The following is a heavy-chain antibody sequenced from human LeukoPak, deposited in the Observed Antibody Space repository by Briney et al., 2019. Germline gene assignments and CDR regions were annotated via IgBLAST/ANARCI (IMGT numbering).Heavy chain of an antibody. CDR2: IYHSGST. J-gene: IGHJ6*03. Sequence: AETLSLTCAVSGGSIRSSNWWSWVRQPPGKGLEWIGEIYHSGSTNYNPSLKSRVTMSVDTSKNQFSLKLSSVTAADTAVYYCASWAYSSSWYSYYYYYMDVWGKGTTVTVSS. CDR1: GGSIRSSNW. D-gene: IGHD6-13*01. V-gene: IGHV4-4*02. CDR3: ASWAYSSSWYSYYYYYMDV.